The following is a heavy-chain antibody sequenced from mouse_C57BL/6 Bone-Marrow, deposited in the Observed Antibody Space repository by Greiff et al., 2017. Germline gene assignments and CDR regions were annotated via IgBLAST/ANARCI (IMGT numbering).Heavy chain of an antibody. CDR2: INPYNGGT. D-gene: IGHD1-1*01. CDR1: GYTFTDYY. V-gene: IGHV1-19*01. CDR3: ARGLRYYRGFAY. J-gene: IGHJ3*01. Sequence: EVQLQQSGPVLVKPGASVKMSCKASGYTFTDYYMNWVKQSHGKSLEWIGVINPYNGGTSYNQKFKGKATLTVDKSSSTAYMELNSLTSEDSAVYYCARGLRYYRGFAYWGQGTLVTVSA.